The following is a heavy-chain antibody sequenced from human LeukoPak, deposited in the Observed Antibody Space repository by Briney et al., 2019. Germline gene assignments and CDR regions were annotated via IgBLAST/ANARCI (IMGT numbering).Heavy chain of an antibody. J-gene: IGHJ5*02. CDR2: ISAYNGNT. V-gene: IGHV1-18*01. CDR3: ARDLIAARPGRFDP. Sequence: ASVKVSCKASGYTFTTYGINWVRQAPGQGLEWMGWISAYNGNTNYAQNLQGRVTLTTDTSASTAYMELRSLRSDDTAVYYCARDLIAARPGRFDPWGQGTLVIVS. CDR1: GYTFTTYG. D-gene: IGHD6-6*01.